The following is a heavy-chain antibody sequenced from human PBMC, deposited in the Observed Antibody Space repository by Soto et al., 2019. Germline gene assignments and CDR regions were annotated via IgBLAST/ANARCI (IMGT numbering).Heavy chain of an antibody. D-gene: IGHD6-13*01. CDR3: ARDSHSSRWPHYYYGMDV. Sequence: RASVKVSCKASGDTFSSYAISWVRQAPGQGLEWMGGIIPIFGTANYAQKFQGRVTITADESTSTAYMELSSLRSEDTAVYYCARDSHSSRWPHYYYGMDVWGQGTTVTVSS. CDR1: GDTFSSYA. J-gene: IGHJ6*02. V-gene: IGHV1-69*13. CDR2: IIPIFGTA.